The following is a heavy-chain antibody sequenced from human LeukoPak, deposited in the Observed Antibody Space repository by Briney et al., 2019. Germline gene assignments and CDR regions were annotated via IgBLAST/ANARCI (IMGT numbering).Heavy chain of an antibody. V-gene: IGHV4-31*03. CDR2: TYYSGNT. Sequence: PSETLSLTCTVSGGSFSSGTYYWTWFRQHPGTGLEWIGFTYYSGNTHYNPSLKSRLTISVDTSKNQFSLNLTSVTAADTAVYFCARGTLGSAGRYFDYWGQGALVTVSS. J-gene: IGHJ4*02. CDR1: GGSFSSGTYY. D-gene: IGHD7-27*01. CDR3: ARGTLGSAGRYFDY.